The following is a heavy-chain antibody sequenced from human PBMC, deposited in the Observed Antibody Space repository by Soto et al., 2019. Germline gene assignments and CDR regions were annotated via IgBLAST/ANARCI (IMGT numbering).Heavy chain of an antibody. Sequence: SETLSLTCTLSGGSINRYYWSSIRQPPGKGLEWIGYIYYSGSTNYNPSLKSRVTISVDTSKNQFSLKISSVTAADTAVYYCAKVNDFWTGYYSTNWFDPWGQGTLVTVSS. CDR1: GGSINRYY. J-gene: IGHJ5*02. V-gene: IGHV4-59*01. D-gene: IGHD3-3*01. CDR3: AKVNDFWTGYYSTNWFDP. CDR2: IYYSGST.